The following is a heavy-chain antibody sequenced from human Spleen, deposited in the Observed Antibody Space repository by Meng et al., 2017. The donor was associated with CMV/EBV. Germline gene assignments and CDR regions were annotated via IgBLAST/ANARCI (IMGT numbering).Heavy chain of an antibody. Sequence: ASVKVSCKASGYTFTSYYIHWVRQAPGQGLEWMGIINPSGGSTNYAQKFQGRVTMTRDTSMRTAYMELSRLRSDDTAVYYCARDVDYYDNSGYLTYYFDYWGQGTLVTVSS. J-gene: IGHJ4*02. CDR2: INPSGGST. CDR1: GYTFTSYY. V-gene: IGHV1-46*01. D-gene: IGHD3-22*01. CDR3: ARDVDYYDNSGYLTYYFDY.